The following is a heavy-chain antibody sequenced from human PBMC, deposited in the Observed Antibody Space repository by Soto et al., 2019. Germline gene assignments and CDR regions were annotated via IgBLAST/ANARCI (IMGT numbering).Heavy chain of an antibody. D-gene: IGHD3-9*01. CDR3: AKGSEYDILTADHAFDS. Sequence: EVQLLESGGGLVQPGGSLRLSCSVSGFTFSNYAMTWVRQAPGKGLEWVSSISGGGGGTHYADSMKGRFTISRDNSXKXXQPEMTRLRADDTAVYYCAKGSEYDILTADHAFDSWGQGTLVTVSS. V-gene: IGHV3-23*01. J-gene: IGHJ4*02. CDR1: GFTFSNYA. CDR2: ISGGGGGT.